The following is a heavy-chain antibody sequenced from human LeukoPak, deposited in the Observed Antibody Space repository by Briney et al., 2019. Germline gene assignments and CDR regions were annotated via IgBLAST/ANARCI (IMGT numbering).Heavy chain of an antibody. V-gene: IGHV3-15*01. D-gene: IGHD6-19*01. CDR2: IKSKPDGGTI. J-gene: IGHJ4*02. CDR3: TTLSIVVAGN. Sequence: PGGSLRLSCAASGFTFSNALMNWVRQAPGKGLECVARIKSKPDGGTIDYAAPVKGRFTISRDDSKNTLYLQMNSLKSEDTAVYYCTTLSIVVAGNWGQGTLVTVSS. CDR1: GFTFSNAL.